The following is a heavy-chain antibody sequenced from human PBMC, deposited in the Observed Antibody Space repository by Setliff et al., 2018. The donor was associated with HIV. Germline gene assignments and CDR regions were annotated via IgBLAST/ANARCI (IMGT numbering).Heavy chain of an antibody. J-gene: IGHJ6*03. CDR3: ARGPGAAVYYYYMDV. Sequence: GASVKVSCKASGYIFRNHYIHWVRQAPGKGLEWMAMINPEGGGTTNAQKFQGRVTITADESTGTAYMELSSLRSEDTAVYYCARGPGAAVYYYYMDVWGKGTTVTVSS. CDR2: INPEGGGT. D-gene: IGHD1-26*01. V-gene: IGHV1-46*01. CDR1: GYIFRNHY.